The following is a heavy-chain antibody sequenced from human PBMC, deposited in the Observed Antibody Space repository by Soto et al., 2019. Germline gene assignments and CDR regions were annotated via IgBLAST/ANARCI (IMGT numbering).Heavy chain of an antibody. J-gene: IGHJ4*01. V-gene: IGHV3-74*03. CDR1: GIAFSSIW. CDR2: INKDGSKV. CDR3: ASDQGYTLPF. D-gene: IGHD5-18*01. Sequence: RRHSCEASGIAFSSIWTHWVRQTPGQGLGWVAVINKDGSKVTYADSVKGRFTVSRDTAKTTLYLQMNSLTAEDTAVYFCASDQGYTLPFWGQGTLVTVSS.